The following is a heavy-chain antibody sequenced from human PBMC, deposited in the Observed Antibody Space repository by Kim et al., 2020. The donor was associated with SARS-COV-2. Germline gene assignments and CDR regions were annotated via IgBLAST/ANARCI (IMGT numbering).Heavy chain of an antibody. D-gene: IGHD1-1*01. CDR1: GYTFTSYG. Sequence: ASVKVSCKASGYTFTSYGISWVRQAPGQGLEWMGWISAYTGNTNYAQKLQGRVTMTTDTSTSTAYMELRSLRSDDTAVYYCARVGSVQPVSGRWFDPWGQGTLVTVAS. J-gene: IGHJ5*02. CDR2: ISAYTGNT. CDR3: ARVGSVQPVSGRWFDP. V-gene: IGHV1-18*01.